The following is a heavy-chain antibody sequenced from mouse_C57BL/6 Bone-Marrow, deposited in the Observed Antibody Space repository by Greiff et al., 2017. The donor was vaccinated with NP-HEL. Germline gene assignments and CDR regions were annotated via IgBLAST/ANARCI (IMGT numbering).Heavy chain of an antibody. J-gene: IGHJ2*01. D-gene: IGHD1-1*01. Sequence: VQLQQSGPELVKPGASVKISCKASGYAFSSSWMNWVKQRPGKGLEWIGRIYPGDGDTNYNGKFKGKATLTADKSSSTAYMQLSSLTSEDSAVYFCARGDYGSSYGWGQGTTLTVSS. CDR1: GYAFSSSW. V-gene: IGHV1-82*01. CDR3: ARGDYGSSYG. CDR2: IYPGDGDT.